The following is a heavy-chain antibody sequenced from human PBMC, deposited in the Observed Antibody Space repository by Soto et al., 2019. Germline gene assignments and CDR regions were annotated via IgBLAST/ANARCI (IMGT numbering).Heavy chain of an antibody. J-gene: IGHJ6*02. CDR3: ARGGTSNYYYYGMDV. Sequence: GGSLRLSCAASGFTFSNYGINWVRQAPGRGLEWISFISYSSATIHYADSVRGRFTISRDNANNSLYLQMNSLRAEDTAVYYCARGGTSNYYYYGMDVWGQGTTVTVSS. D-gene: IGHD2-2*01. CDR1: GFTFSNYG. V-gene: IGHV3-48*01. CDR2: ISYSSATI.